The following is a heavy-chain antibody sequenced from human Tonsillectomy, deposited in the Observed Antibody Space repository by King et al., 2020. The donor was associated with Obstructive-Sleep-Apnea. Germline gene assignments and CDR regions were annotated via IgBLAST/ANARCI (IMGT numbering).Heavy chain of an antibody. CDR2: IKSKTDGGTT. D-gene: IGHD4-17*01. Sequence: VQLVESGGGLVKPGGSLRLSCAASGFTFSNAWMSWVRQAPGKGLEWVGRIKSKTDGGTTDYAAPVKGRFTTSRDDSKNTLYLQMNSLKTEDTAVYYCTTVRGLRGGKNYYYYGMDVWGQGTTVTVSS. CDR1: GFTFSNAW. J-gene: IGHJ6*02. V-gene: IGHV3-15*01. CDR3: TTVRGLRGGKNYYYYGMDV.